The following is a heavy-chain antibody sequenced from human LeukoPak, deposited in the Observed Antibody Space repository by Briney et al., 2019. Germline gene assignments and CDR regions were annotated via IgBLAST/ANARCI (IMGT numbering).Heavy chain of an antibody. CDR3: ATYSSAWSYFDY. Sequence: GASVKVSCKASGYTLTRYYIHWVRHAPGQRLEWMGWISPNSGDTNYAQKFQGRVTMTRDTSISTAYMELSRLRSDDTAVYYCATYSSAWSYFDYWGQGTLVSVSS. CDR1: GYTLTRYY. V-gene: IGHV1-2*02. J-gene: IGHJ4*02. D-gene: IGHD6-19*01. CDR2: ISPNSGDT.